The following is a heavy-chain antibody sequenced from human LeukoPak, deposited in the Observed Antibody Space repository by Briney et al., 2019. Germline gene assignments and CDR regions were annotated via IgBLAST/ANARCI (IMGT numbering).Heavy chain of an antibody. CDR3: ARRYYYNLGSFPFDF. CDR2: IHNSGTT. V-gene: IGHV4-34*01. CDR1: GGPFSGYF. Sequence: PSETLSLNCAVSGGPFSGYFWSWIRQSSGKGLEWIGEIHNSGTTNYNPSLNSRVTISEDTSKNQFYLNLSSVTAADTAVYYCARRYYYNLGSFPFDFWGQGTLVTVSS. J-gene: IGHJ4*02. D-gene: IGHD3-10*01.